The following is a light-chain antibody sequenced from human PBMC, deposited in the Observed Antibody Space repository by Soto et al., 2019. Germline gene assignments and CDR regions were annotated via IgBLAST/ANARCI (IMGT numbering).Light chain of an antibody. CDR3: QKYNGAPRT. J-gene: IGKJ1*01. Sequence: DIQMTQSPSSLSASVGDRVTITCRASQDISNYLAWYQQKPGKVPKLLIYAASTLQSGVPSRISGSGSGTDLTLIISSLQTEDAPTYYCQKYNGAPRTFGQGTKVEIK. CDR2: AAS. CDR1: QDISNY. V-gene: IGKV1-27*01.